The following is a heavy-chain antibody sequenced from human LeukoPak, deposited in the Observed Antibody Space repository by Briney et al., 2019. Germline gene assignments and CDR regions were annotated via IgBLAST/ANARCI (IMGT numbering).Heavy chain of an antibody. V-gene: IGHV1-2*06. CDR1: GYTFTGYY. CDR2: INPNSGGT. J-gene: IGHJ4*02. D-gene: IGHD6-6*01. Sequence: GASVKVSCKASGYTFTGYYMHWVRQAPGQGLEWMGRINPNSGGTNYAQKFQGRVTMTRDTSISTAYMELSRLRSDDTAVYYCARDWDDQYLEYRSSSSGYWGQGTLVTVSS. CDR3: ARDWDDQYLEYRSSSSGY.